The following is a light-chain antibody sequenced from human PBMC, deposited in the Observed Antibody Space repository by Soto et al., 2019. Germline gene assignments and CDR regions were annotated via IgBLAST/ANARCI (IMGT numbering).Light chain of an antibody. CDR1: QTIDSW. Sequence: DIQMTQSPSTLSASVGDRVTITCRASQTIDSWLAWYQQRPGKPPNLLIYKASTLASGVPSRFSGSGSGTEFTLTISSLQPEDFATYYCQQVNSYPLTFGGGTKVDIK. CDR3: QQVNSYPLT. CDR2: KAS. J-gene: IGKJ4*01. V-gene: IGKV1-5*03.